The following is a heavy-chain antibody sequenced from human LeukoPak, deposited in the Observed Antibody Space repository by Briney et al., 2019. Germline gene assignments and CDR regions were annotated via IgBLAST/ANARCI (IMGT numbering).Heavy chain of an antibody. CDR2: IYHSGST. V-gene: IGHV4-30-2*01. CDR3: ARSYYGDYSPPGWFDP. CDR1: GGSISSGGYS. J-gene: IGHJ5*02. D-gene: IGHD4-17*01. Sequence: SETLSLTCAVSGGSISSGGYSWSWIRQPPGKGLEWIGYIYHSGSTYYNPSLKSRVTISVDRSKNQFSLKLSSVTAADTAVYYCARSYYGDYSPPGWFDPWGQGTLVTVSS.